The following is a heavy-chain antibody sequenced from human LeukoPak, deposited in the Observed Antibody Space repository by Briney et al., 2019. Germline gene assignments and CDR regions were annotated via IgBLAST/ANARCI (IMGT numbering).Heavy chain of an antibody. Sequence: GGSLRLSCAASGFTFSSYAMSWVRQAPGKGLEWVSAISGSGGSTYYADSVKGRFTTSRDNSKNTLYLQMNSLRAEDTAVYYCAKPRPSDSSGYYYVNWGQGTLVTVSS. CDR3: AKPRPSDSSGYYYVN. V-gene: IGHV3-23*01. CDR1: GFTFSSYA. J-gene: IGHJ4*02. D-gene: IGHD3-22*01. CDR2: ISGSGGST.